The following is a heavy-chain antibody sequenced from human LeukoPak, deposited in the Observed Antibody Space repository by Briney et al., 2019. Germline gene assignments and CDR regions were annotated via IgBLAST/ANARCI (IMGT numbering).Heavy chain of an antibody. J-gene: IGHJ4*02. CDR1: GGSISSGTYS. D-gene: IGHD6-13*01. V-gene: IGHV4-39*01. CDR3: ASLGPPGIAAAGAVDY. Sequence: SETLSLTCTVSGGSISSGTYSWGWVRQPPGKGLEWIGNIHYRGNTYSGSTYYNPSLKSRVTISVDTSKNQFSLKLNSVTAADTAVYYCASLGPPGIAAAGAVDYWGQGTLVTVSS. CDR2: IHYRGNTYSGST.